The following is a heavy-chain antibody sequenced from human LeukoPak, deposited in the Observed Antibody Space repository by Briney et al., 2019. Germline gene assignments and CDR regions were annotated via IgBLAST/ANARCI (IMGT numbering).Heavy chain of an antibody. CDR3: ARVRMYFSSTSCYQDSAGYFDY. CDR2: IIPIFGTA. V-gene: IGHV1-69*06. D-gene: IGHD2-2*01. Sequence: ASVKVSCTASGGTFSSYAISWVRQAPGQGLEWMGGIIPIFGTANYAQKFQGRVTITADKSTSTAYMELSSLRSEDTAVYYCARVRMYFSSTSCYQDSAGYFDYWGQGTLVTVSS. J-gene: IGHJ4*02. CDR1: GGTFSSYA.